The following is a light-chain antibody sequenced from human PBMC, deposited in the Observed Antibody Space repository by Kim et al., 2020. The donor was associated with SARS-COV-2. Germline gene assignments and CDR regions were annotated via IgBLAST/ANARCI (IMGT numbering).Light chain of an antibody. CDR3: QQYGSSPWT. CDR2: GPS. CDR1: QSVTLRY. V-gene: IGKV3-20*01. J-gene: IGKJ1*01. Sequence: SPGDSPPLSSRSSQSVTLRYFACYQHTPGQPPSLLIFGPSSRATVIPDRFSGSGSGTDFTLTISRLEPEDFAVYYCQQYGSSPWTFGQGTKVDIK.